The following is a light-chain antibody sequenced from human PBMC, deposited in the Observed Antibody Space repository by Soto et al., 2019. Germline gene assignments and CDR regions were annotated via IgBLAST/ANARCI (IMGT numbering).Light chain of an antibody. Sequence: QSALTQPRSVSGAPGQSVTISCTGTSSDVGGYNYVSWYQQHPGKAPKLMIYDVSKRPSGVPDRFSGSKSGNTASPTISGLQAEDEADYYCCSYAGSSTLVFGXGTKVTVL. CDR1: SSDVGGYNY. CDR3: CSYAGSSTLV. V-gene: IGLV2-11*01. CDR2: DVS. J-gene: IGLJ2*01.